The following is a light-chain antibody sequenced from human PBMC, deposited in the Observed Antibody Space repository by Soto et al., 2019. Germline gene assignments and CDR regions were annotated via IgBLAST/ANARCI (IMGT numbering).Light chain of an antibody. CDR2: GSS. CDR3: QQYGSLPYT. CDR1: QSVTNNY. J-gene: IGKJ2*01. Sequence: EVVLTQSPGTLSLSPGERATLSCRASQSVTNNYFAWYKQKPGQPPRLLISGSSRRATGIPDRFSGSGSGTDFTLTISRLEPEDFAVYHCQQYGSLPYTFGQGTKVDI. V-gene: IGKV3-20*01.